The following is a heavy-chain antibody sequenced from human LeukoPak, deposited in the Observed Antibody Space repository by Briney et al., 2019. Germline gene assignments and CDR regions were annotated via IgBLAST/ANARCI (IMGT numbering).Heavy chain of an antibody. CDR3: ARDIVVVPAAIGSSLYYYYYGMDV. J-gene: IGHJ6*02. V-gene: IGHV1-18*01. Sequence: GASVKVSCKASGYTFTSYGISWVRQAPGQGLEWMGWISAYNGNTNYAQKLQGRVTMTTDTSTSTAYMELRSLRSDDTAVYYCARDIVVVPAAIGSSLYYYYYGMDVWGQGTTVTVSS. D-gene: IGHD2-2*02. CDR1: GYTFTSYG. CDR2: ISAYNGNT.